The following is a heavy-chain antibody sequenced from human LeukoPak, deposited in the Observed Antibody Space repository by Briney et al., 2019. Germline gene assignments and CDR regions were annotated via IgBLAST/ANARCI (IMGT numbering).Heavy chain of an antibody. J-gene: IGHJ6*02. D-gene: IGHD3-10*01. Sequence: GGSLRLSCAASGFRFSDFAMSWVRQAPGKGLECVSVISASGGRTYSAESVKARFTISRDNSKNTLYLQMNSLTADDTAVYYCAREGVGFGEFYYYGMDVWGQGTTVTVSS. CDR2: ISASGGRT. V-gene: IGHV3-23*01. CDR1: GFRFSDFA. CDR3: AREGVGFGEFYYYGMDV.